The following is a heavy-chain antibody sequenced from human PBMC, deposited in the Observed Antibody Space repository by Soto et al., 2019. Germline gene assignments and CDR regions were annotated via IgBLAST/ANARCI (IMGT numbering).Heavy chain of an antibody. D-gene: IGHD3-3*01. CDR1: GGSVSSGSYY. Sequence: QVQLQESGPGLVKPSETLSLTCTVSGGSVSSGSYYWSWIRQPPGKGLEWIGYIYYSGSTNYNPHVQSRVTISVDTSKNQFSLKLSSVTAADTAVYYCARVSRNYDFWSGYSLTYYFDYWGQGTLVTVSS. CDR3: ARVSRNYDFWSGYSLTYYFDY. CDR2: IYYSGST. V-gene: IGHV4-61*01. J-gene: IGHJ4*02.